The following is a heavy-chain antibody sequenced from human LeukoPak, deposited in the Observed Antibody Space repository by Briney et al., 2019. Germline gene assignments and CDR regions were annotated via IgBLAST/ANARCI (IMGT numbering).Heavy chain of an antibody. CDR2: INHSGST. V-gene: IGHV4-34*01. CDR3: ARGSPRIAAAGTYYYYGMDV. D-gene: IGHD6-13*01. Sequence: KSSETLSLTCAVYGGSFSGYYWSWIRQPPGKGLEWIGEINHSGSTNYNPSLKSRVTISVDTSKNQFSLKLSSVTAADTAVYYCARGSPRIAAAGTYYYYGMDVWGQGITVTVSS. CDR1: GGSFSGYY. J-gene: IGHJ6*02.